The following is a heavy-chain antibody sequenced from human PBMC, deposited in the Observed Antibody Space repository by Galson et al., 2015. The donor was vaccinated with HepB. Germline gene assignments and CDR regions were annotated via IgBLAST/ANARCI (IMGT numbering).Heavy chain of an antibody. D-gene: IGHD2-21*01. V-gene: IGHV3-74*01. J-gene: IGHJ5*02. CDR2: IDGAGTST. CDR1: ESIHKFW. Sequence: SLRLSCAASESIHKFWVHWVRQNPGGGLSWVSRIDGAGTSTSYADSVRGRFTLSRDNARNRVHLQMSSLRPEYSGLYFCARGLTPACGFGSPWGQGTLVTVSS. CDR3: ARGLTPACGFGSP.